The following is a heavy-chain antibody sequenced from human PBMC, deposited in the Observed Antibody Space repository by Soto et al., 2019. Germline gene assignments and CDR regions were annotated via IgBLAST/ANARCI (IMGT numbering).Heavy chain of an antibody. V-gene: IGHV3-7*03. CDR1: GLTFSGHW. CDR2: IKPDGSET. J-gene: IGHJ4*02. D-gene: IGHD2-21*02. CDR3: TSRPSGMTYHAVFDF. Sequence: GSLRLSCAASGLTFSGHWMTWVRQTPGEGLQWVAAIKPDGSETFYVDSVKGRFTISRDNARNSLFLQMDSLRAEDTAVYYCTSRPSGMTYHAVFDFWGQGTLVTVSS.